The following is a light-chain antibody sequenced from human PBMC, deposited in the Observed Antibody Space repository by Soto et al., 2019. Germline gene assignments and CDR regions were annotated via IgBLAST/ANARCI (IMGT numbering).Light chain of an antibody. CDR1: QSVSSNY. V-gene: IGKV3-20*01. CDR3: QQYGTSPWT. J-gene: IGKJ1*01. Sequence: EIVLTQSPGTLSLSPLESATLSCRASQSVSSNYLAWYQQRVGQAPRLLIYGASSRATGVPERFSGSGSGTDFTLTISRLEPEDVAVYFCQQYGTSPWTFGQGNKVEIK. CDR2: GAS.